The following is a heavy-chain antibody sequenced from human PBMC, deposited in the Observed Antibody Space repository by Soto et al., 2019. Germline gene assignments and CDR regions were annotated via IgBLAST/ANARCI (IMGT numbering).Heavy chain of an antibody. J-gene: IGHJ4*02. CDR1: GGSFSGYY. Sequence: CAVYGGSFSGYYWSWIRQPPGKGLEWIGEINHSGSTNYNPSLKSRVTISVDTTKNQFSLKLSSVTAADTAVYYCARDPALRGTTPSFDYWGQGTLVTVSS. CDR2: INHSGST. CDR3: ARDPALRGTTPSFDY. D-gene: IGHD4-17*01. V-gene: IGHV4-34*01.